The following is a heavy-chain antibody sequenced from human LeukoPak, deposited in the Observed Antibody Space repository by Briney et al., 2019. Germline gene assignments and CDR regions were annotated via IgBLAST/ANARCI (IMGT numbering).Heavy chain of an antibody. V-gene: IGHV1-8*01. Sequence: ASVKVSCKASGYTFTSYDINWVRQAPGQGLEWMGWMNPNSGNTDYAQKFQGRVTMTRNTSISTAYMELGSLRSEDTAVYYCGRMEGSGTWGVWGQGTTVTVSS. CDR2: MNPNSGNT. CDR3: GRMEGSGTWGV. J-gene: IGHJ6*02. CDR1: GYTFTSYD. D-gene: IGHD3-10*01.